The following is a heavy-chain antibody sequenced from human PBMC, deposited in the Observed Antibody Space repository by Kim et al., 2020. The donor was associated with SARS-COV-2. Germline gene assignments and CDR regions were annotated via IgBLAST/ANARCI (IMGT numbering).Heavy chain of an antibody. CDR1: GHTFTSYD. D-gene: IGHD3-10*01. Sequence: ASVKVSCKASGHTFTSYDINWVRQATGQGLEWMGWMNPNSGNTGYAQKFQGRVTMTRNTSISTAYMELSSLRSEDTAVYYCARAKLVQGVFYYYYYMDVWDKGTTVTVSS. J-gene: IGHJ6*03. CDR2: MNPNSGNT. CDR3: ARAKLVQGVFYYYYYMDV. V-gene: IGHV1-8*01.